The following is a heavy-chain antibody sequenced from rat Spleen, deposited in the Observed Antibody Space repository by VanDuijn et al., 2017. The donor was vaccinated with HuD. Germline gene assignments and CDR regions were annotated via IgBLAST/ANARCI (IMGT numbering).Heavy chain of an antibody. CDR3: ARDGVTFDC. J-gene: IGHJ2*01. Sequence: EVQLVESGGGLVQPGRSLKLSCAASGFTFNNYWMTWVRQAPTKGLEWVATISYGDSSGHSSTYYPDSVKGRFSISRDNAQNTLYLQMNSLRSEDTATYYCARDGVTFDCWGQGVMVTVSS. CDR2: ISYGDSSGHSST. V-gene: IGHV5-29*01. CDR1: GFTFNNYW. D-gene: IGHD4-5*01.